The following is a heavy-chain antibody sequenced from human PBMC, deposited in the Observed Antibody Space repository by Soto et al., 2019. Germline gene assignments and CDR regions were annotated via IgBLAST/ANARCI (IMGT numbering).Heavy chain of an antibody. Sequence: QVQLVQSGAEVKKPGSSVKVSCKASGGTFSSYAISWVRQAPGQGLEWIGGIIPIFGTANYAQKFQGRVTITEDESTSPSYMEVSSLRSEDTAVYYCARGYCSSTSCYDYYYGMDVWGQRATVTVSS. J-gene: IGHJ6*02. CDR2: IIPIFGTA. D-gene: IGHD2-2*01. CDR3: ARGYCSSTSCYDYYYGMDV. CDR1: GGTFSSYA. V-gene: IGHV1-69*01.